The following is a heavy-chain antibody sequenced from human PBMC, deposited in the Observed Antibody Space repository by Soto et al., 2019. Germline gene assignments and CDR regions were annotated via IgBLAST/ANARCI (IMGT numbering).Heavy chain of an antibody. CDR2: IYYSGST. Sequence: QVQLQESGPGLVKPSETLSLTCTVSGGSVSSGSYYWSWIRQPPGKGLEWIGYIYYSGSTNYNPSLKSRVTISVDTSKNQFSLKLSSVTAEDTAVYYCARLLGIQLWSKSHFDYWGQGTLVTVSS. V-gene: IGHV4-61*01. J-gene: IGHJ4*02. CDR3: ARLLGIQLWSKSHFDY. CDR1: GGSVSSGSYY. D-gene: IGHD5-18*01.